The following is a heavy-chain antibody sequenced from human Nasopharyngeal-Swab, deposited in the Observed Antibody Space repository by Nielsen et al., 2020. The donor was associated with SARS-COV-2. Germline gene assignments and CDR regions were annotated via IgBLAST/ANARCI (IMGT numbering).Heavy chain of an antibody. CDR3: ARDGVAGTDYYYMDV. CDR2: TRNKANSYTT. D-gene: IGHD6-19*01. J-gene: IGHJ6*03. V-gene: IGHV3-72*01. Sequence: WIRQPPGKGLEWAGRTRNKANSYTTEYAASVKGRFTISRDDSKNSLYLQMNSLKTGDTAVYYCARDGVAGTDYYYMDVWGKGTTVTVSS.